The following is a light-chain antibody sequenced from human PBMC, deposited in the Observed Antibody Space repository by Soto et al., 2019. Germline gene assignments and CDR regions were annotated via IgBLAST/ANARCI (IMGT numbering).Light chain of an antibody. CDR3: QQYNSYS. CDR1: QSISSW. V-gene: IGKV1-5*03. CDR2: TAS. J-gene: IGKJ1*01. Sequence: DIQMTESPSTLSASVGDRVTITCRASQSISSWFAWYQQKPGKAPKLLIYTASSLESGVPSRFSGSGSGTEFTLTISSLQPDDFATYYCQQYNSYSFGQGTKVDI.